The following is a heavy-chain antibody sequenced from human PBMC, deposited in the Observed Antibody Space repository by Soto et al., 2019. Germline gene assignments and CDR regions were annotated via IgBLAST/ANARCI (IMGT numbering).Heavy chain of an antibody. CDR2: IIPIFGTA. CDR3: ARELTDEFGVDHYYYYGMDV. J-gene: IGHJ6*02. Sequence: QVQLVQSGAEVKKPGSSVKVSCKASGGTFSSYAISWVRQAPGQGLEWMGGIIPIFGTANYAQKFQGRVTITADESTSTAYMELSSLRSEDTAVYYCARELTDEFGVDHYYYYGMDVWGQGTTVTVSS. V-gene: IGHV1-69*01. CDR1: GGTFSSYA. D-gene: IGHD3-3*01.